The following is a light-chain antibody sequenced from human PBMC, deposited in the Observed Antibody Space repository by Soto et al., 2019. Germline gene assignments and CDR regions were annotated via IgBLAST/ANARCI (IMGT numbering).Light chain of an antibody. Sequence: QSALTQPASVSGSPGQSITISWTGTSSDVGAYNYVSWYQQHPGKAPKLMIYDVSNRPSGVSNRFSGSKSGNTASLTISGLQAEDEADYYCSSYTTSTTLEVFGGGTKLTVL. CDR3: SSYTTSTTLEV. CDR2: DVS. CDR1: SSDVGAYNY. J-gene: IGLJ2*01. V-gene: IGLV2-14*01.